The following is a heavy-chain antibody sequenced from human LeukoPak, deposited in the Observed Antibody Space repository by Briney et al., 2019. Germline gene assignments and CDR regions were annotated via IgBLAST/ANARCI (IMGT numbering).Heavy chain of an antibody. V-gene: IGHV1-18*01. CDR1: GYTFTSHG. J-gene: IGHJ4*02. D-gene: IGHD3-22*01. CDR3: ARDLYYYDSSGYFGY. CDR2: ITAYNGNT. Sequence: ASVKASCKTSGYTFTSHGISWVRQAPGQGLEWMGWITAYNGNTNYAQKLQGRVTMTTDTSTSTAYMELRSLRSDDTAVYYCARDLYYYDSSGYFGYWGQGTLVTVSS.